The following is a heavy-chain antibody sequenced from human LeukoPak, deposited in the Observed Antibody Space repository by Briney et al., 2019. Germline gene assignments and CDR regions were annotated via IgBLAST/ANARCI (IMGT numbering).Heavy chain of an antibody. J-gene: IGHJ3*02. V-gene: IGHV4-59*08. Sequence: PSETLSLTCTVSGGSISSYYWSWIRQPPGKGLEWIGYIYYSGSTNYNPSLKSRVTISVDTSKNQFSLKLSSVTAADTAVYYCARQGGSGTTGTTFAFDIWGQGTTVTVSS. CDR3: ARQGGSGTTGTTFAFDI. CDR1: GGSISSYY. CDR2: IYYSGST. D-gene: IGHD1-1*01.